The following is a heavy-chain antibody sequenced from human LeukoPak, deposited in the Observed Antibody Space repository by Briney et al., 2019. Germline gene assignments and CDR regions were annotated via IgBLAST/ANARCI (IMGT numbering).Heavy chain of an antibody. D-gene: IGHD6-13*01. CDR2: ISAYNGNT. Sequence: SVKVSCKASGYTFTSYGISWVRQAPGQGLEWMGWISAYNGNTNYAQKLQGRVTMTTDTSTSTAYMELRSLRSDDTAVYYCARGAAPSTAWYSVYYYYYMDVWGKGTTVTVSS. CDR1: GYTFTSYG. J-gene: IGHJ6*03. CDR3: ARGAAPSTAWYSVYYYYYMDV. V-gene: IGHV1-18*01.